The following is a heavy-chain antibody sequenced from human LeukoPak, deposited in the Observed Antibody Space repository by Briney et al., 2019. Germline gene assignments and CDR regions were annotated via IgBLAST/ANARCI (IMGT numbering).Heavy chain of an antibody. V-gene: IGHV3-23*01. CDR2: LSGSGGST. D-gene: IGHD3-10*01. CDR1: GFTFSSYD. Sequence: GTLTLNCAVSGFTFSSYDLSWLRQGPGQGLEWVSTLSGSGGSTYYADSVKGRFTIYRDNSKNTLYLQMSSLRAEDTAVYYCAKDLPLWFGELLIDYWGQGTLVTVSS. CDR3: AKDLPLWFGELLIDY. J-gene: IGHJ4*02.